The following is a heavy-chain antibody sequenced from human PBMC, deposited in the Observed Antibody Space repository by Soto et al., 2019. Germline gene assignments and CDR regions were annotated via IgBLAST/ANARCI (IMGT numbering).Heavy chain of an antibody. D-gene: IGHD3-9*01. J-gene: IGHJ4*02. CDR3: ATERYNDLLKRLPLRDYFDH. V-gene: IGHV3-15*01. Sequence: GGSLRLSCATSGFTFANAWMTWVRQAPGKGLEWIGRIKSESDGGTTDYVAAVKGRFSISRDDSNNTLHLQMDSLKVADTAVYYCATERYNDLLKRLPLRDYFDHWGQGILVTVSS. CDR2: IKSESDGGTT. CDR1: GFTFANAW.